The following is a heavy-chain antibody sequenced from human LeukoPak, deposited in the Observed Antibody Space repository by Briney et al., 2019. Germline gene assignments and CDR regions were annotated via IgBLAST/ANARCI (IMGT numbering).Heavy chain of an antibody. D-gene: IGHD6-19*01. Sequence: GGSLRLSCAASGFTFSSYAMNWVRQAPGKGLECVSTITSSGGSTYCEASVKGRFTISRDNSKNTLYLQMNSLRAEDPDVYYCAKDSYSSGPNWFDPWGQGTLVTVSS. CDR2: ITSSGGST. J-gene: IGHJ5*02. CDR3: AKDSYSSGPNWFDP. V-gene: IGHV3-23*01. CDR1: GFTFSSYA.